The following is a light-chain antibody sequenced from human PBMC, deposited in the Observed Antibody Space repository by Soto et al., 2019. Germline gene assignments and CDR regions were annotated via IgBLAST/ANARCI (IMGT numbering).Light chain of an antibody. CDR1: QSIRSHY. V-gene: IGKV3-20*01. CDR2: GAS. J-gene: IGKJ2*01. CDR3: HQYGSSPGT. Sequence: EIVLTQSPGTLSLSPGERATLSCRASQSIRSHYLAWYQQKTGQAPRLLIYGASSRATGIPDRFSGSGSGTAFTLTISRLETEEFAVFYGHQYGSSPGTFGQGTKLEIK.